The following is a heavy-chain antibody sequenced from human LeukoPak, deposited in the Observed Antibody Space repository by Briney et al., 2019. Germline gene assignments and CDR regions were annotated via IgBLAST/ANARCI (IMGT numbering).Heavy chain of an antibody. V-gene: IGHV4-4*07. D-gene: IGHD3-9*01. Sequence: SETLSLTCTVSGGSISSYYWSWIRQPAGKGLEWIGRIYTSGSTNYNPSLKSRVTMSADASKNQFSLKLRSLTAADPAVYYCARGGVNTYILIGYYTPGWFNPWGQGTLVTVSP. J-gene: IGHJ5*02. CDR1: GGSISSYY. CDR3: ARGGVNTYILIGYYTPGWFNP. CDR2: IYTSGST.